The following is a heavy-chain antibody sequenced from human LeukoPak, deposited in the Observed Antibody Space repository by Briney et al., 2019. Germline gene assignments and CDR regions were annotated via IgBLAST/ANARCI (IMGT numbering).Heavy chain of an antibody. Sequence: PGGSLRLSCAASGFTFSSYAMSWVRQAPGKGLEWVSAINHSGGSTYYADSVKGRFTISRDNSKNTLYPQMNSLRVEDTAVYYCAKSRSSWAEYFQHWGQGTLVTVSS. CDR3: AKSRSSWAEYFQH. CDR2: INHSGGST. D-gene: IGHD6-13*01. CDR1: GFTFSSYA. V-gene: IGHV3-23*01. J-gene: IGHJ1*01.